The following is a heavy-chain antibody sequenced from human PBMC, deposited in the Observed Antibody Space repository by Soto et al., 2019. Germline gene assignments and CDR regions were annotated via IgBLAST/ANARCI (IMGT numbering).Heavy chain of an antibody. Sequence: PSETLSLTCTVSGHSISIGSYWACIRQPPGKRPEWIASIYHGGTTFYNPSLKSRITISVDTSNNQFSLKLTSVTAADTAVYYCARVHVMVVAGSTFDYWGHGTLVTVSS. J-gene: IGHJ4*01. CDR3: ARVHVMVVAGSTFDY. V-gene: IGHV4-38-2*02. CDR1: GHSISIGSY. D-gene: IGHD6-19*01. CDR2: IYHGGTT.